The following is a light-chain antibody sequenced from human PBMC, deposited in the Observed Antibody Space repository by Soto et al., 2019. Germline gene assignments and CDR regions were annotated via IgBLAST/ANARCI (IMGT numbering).Light chain of an antibody. CDR1: SSSKW. J-gene: IGKJ2*01. CDR3: QHTTDFT. Sequence: DIQMTQSPSTLAASVGDTVTMTCRSSSKWLAWYQKKPGKAPKLLIYDVSNLERGVPPRFSGSTSGAESTLTITALQPDDLVTYYCQHTTDFTFGQGTKVEIK. CDR2: DVS. V-gene: IGKV1-5*01.